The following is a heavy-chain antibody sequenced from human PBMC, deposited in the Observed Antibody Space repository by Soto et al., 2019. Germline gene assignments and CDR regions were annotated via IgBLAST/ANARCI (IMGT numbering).Heavy chain of an antibody. V-gene: IGHV1-18*01. J-gene: IGHJ4*02. CDR3: ARDRPHVEDFWSSYNRPNFDY. CDR2: ISAYNGNT. D-gene: IGHD3-3*01. Sequence: QVQLVQSGAEVKKPGASVKVSCKASGYTFTSYGISWVRQAPGQGLEWMGWISAYNGNTNYAQKLQGRVTMTTDTSTSTAYMELKSPRSDDTAVYYFARDRPHVEDFWSSYNRPNFDYWGQGTLVTVSS. CDR1: GYTFTSYG.